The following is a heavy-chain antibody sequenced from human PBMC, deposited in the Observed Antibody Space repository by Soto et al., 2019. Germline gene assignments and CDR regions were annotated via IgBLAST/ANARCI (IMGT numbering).Heavy chain of an antibody. Sequence: EEYFQVSCRGSGYRFTSYWISWVRQIPGKGLEWMGRIDPSDSYTNYSPSFQGHVTISADKSISTAYLQWSSLKDSDTAMYYCARQNGCSSTSCYFPRYCSRDVWGTGNTLTSST. J-gene: IGHJ6*04. V-gene: IGHV5-10-1*01. D-gene: IGHD2-2*01. CDR3: ARQNGCSSTSCYFPRYCSRDV. CDR1: GYRFTSYW. CDR2: IDPSDSYT.